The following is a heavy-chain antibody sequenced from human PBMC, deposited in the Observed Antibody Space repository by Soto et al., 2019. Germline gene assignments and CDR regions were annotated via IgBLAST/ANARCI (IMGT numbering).Heavy chain of an antibody. V-gene: IGHV4-61*01. Sequence: SETLSLTCAVSGGSISSSNWWSWIRQPPGKGLEWIGYIHYRGNTNYNPSLKSRVTISVDTSKNQFSLKLSSVTAADTAVYYCARELEPTRLDYWGQGTLVTVSS. CDR2: IHYRGNT. CDR3: ARELEPTRLDY. J-gene: IGHJ4*02. CDR1: GGSISSSNW. D-gene: IGHD1-1*01.